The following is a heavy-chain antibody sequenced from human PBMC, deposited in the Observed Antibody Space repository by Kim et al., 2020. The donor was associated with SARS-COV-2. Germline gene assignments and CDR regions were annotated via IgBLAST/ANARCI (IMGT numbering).Heavy chain of an antibody. J-gene: IGHJ4*01. CDR2: ISYDGTNK. CDR1: GFTFSSYA. D-gene: IGHD3-22*01. V-gene: IGHV3-30*04. CDR3: ARGKRDYDDSSVRGGY. Sequence: GGSLRLSCAASGFTFSSYAMHWVRQAPGKGLEWVAVISYDGTNKYYADSVKGRFTISRDNSKNTLYLQMNSLRAEDTAVYYCARGKRDYDDSSVRGGYWG.